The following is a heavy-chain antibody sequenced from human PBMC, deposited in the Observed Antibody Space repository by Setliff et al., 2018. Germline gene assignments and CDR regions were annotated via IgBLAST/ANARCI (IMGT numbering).Heavy chain of an antibody. D-gene: IGHD3-3*01. J-gene: IGHJ4*02. CDR3: RFWSGYYKNDY. CDR2: INHSGST. V-gene: IGHV4-34*01. CDR1: GGSFSDYY. Sequence: PSETLSLTCTVYGGSFSDYYWGWVRQPPGKGLEWIGEINHSGSTNYIPSLKSRLTISVDTSKNQFSLKLSSVTAADTAMYYCRFWSGYYKNDYWGQGTLVTVS.